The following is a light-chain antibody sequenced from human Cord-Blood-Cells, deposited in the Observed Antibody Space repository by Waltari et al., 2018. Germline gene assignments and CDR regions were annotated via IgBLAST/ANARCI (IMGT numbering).Light chain of an antibody. V-gene: IGLV2-23*01. CDR3: CSYAGSSTWV. J-gene: IGLJ3*02. CDR2: EGS. Sequence: QSALTQPASVSGSPGQSITISCTGTSSDVGSYNLVSWYQQHPGKAPKLMIYEGSKRPSGVSNLCSGSKAGNTASLTISGLQAEDEADYYCCSYAGSSTWVFGGGTKLTV. CDR1: SSDVGSYNL.